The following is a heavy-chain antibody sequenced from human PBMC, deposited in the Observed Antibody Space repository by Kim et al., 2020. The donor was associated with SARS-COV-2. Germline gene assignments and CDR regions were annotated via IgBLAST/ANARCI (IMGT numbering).Heavy chain of an antibody. D-gene: IGHD7-27*01. J-gene: IGHJ4*02. CDR1: GFTFSNVW. CDR3: ARVRPGYFDY. Sequence: GGSLRLSCAASGFTFSNVWMTWVRQAPGKGLEWVANIKQDGSEKYYVDSVKGRFTISRDNARNSLYLQMNSLRAEDTALYYCARVRPGYFDYWGQGTLVTVSS. V-gene: IGHV3-7*01. CDR2: IKQDGSEK.